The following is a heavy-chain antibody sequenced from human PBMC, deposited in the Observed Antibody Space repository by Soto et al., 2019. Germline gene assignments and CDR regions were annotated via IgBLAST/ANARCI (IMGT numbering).Heavy chain of an antibody. D-gene: IGHD2-2*01. V-gene: IGHV3-48*01. CDR1: GFTFSSYA. CDR2: ISCSCSTI. J-gene: IGHJ6*03. CDR3: AREASNIVVVPAAISSYYYYYYMDV. Sequence: PGGSLRLSCAASGFTFSSYAMSWVRQAPGKGLEWVSDISCSCSTIYYADSVKGRFTISRDNAKNSLYLQMNSLRAEDTAVYYCAREASNIVVVPAAISSYYYYYYMDVWGKGTTVTVSS.